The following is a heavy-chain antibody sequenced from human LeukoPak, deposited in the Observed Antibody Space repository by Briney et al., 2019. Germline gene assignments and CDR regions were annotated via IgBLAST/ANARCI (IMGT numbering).Heavy chain of an antibody. Sequence: ASVKVSCKASGGTFSSYAISWVRQAPGQGLEWMGRIIPIFGIANYAQKFQGRVTITADKSTSTAYMELSSLRSEDTVVYYCARDQEYSGSPAPFDYWGQGTLVTVSS. CDR2: IIPIFGIA. CDR1: GGTFSSYA. V-gene: IGHV1-69*04. CDR3: ARDQEYSGSPAPFDY. J-gene: IGHJ4*02. D-gene: IGHD1-26*01.